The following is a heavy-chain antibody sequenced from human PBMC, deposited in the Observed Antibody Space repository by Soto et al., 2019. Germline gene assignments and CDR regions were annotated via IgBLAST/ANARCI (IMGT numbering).Heavy chain of an antibody. J-gene: IGHJ4*02. V-gene: IGHV3-23*01. D-gene: IGHD6-19*01. CDR2: ISGSGGST. CDR3: AKDPLGSSGWYPSVDDY. Sequence: GGSLRLSCAASGFTFSSYAMSWVRQAPGKGLEWVSAISGSGGSTYYADSVKGRFTISRDNSKNTLYLQMNSLRAEDTAVYYCAKDPLGSSGWYPSVDDYWGQGTLVTVSS. CDR1: GFTFSSYA.